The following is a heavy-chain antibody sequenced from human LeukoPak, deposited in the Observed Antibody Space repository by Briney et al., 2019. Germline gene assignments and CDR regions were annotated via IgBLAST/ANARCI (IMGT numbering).Heavy chain of an antibody. V-gene: IGHV1-3*01. CDR1: RYIFSSHA. CDR3: ARIYSVYDIQDS. D-gene: IGHD5/OR15-5a*01. J-gene: IGHJ5*01. Sequence: ASVKVSFKASRYIFSSHALHWVRPAPGQRLEWMGWITAGNGNTRYSQKFQGRVTITRDTSASTAYLELSSLRSEDTAVYYCARIYSVYDIQDSWGQGTLVTVSS. CDR2: ITAGNGNT.